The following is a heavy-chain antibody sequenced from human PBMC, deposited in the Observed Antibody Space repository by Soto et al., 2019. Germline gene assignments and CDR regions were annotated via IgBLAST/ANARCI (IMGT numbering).Heavy chain of an antibody. D-gene: IGHD3-10*01. J-gene: IGHJ6*02. Sequence: QVQLVEAGGGVVQPGRSLRLACAASGFTFISYAMHWVRQAPGKGLEWVAVISFDGSTEYYADSVKGRFTISRDNSKNTVYLQMNSLRSEDTAVYYCVRSRHGSGSYPHFYYGLDVWGQGTTVTVSS. CDR1: GFTFISYA. V-gene: IGHV3-30-3*01. CDR3: VRSRHGSGSYPHFYYGLDV. CDR2: ISFDGSTE.